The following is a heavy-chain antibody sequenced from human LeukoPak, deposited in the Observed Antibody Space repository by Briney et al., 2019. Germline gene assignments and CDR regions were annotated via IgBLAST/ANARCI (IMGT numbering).Heavy chain of an antibody. CDR2: IMQDGSEK. J-gene: IGHJ4*02. Sequence: PGGSLRLSCAASGFTFSSYWMSWVRQAPGKGLEWVANIMQDGSEKYYVDSVKGRFTISRDNAKNSLYLQMNSLRAEDTAVYYCATTDLYGSGSYYGDYWGQGTLVTVSS. V-gene: IGHV3-7*01. CDR3: ATTDLYGSGSYYGDY. CDR1: GFTFSSYW. D-gene: IGHD3-10*01.